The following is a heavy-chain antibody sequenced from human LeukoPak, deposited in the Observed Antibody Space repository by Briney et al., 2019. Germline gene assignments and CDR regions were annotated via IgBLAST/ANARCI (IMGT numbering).Heavy chain of an antibody. CDR3: ARAPMYYYDSSGLDYYFDY. Sequence: SETLSLTCTVSGYSISSGYYWGWIRQPPGKGLEGIGIIYHSGSTYYNPSLKSRVTISVDTSKNQFSLKLSSVTAADTAVYYCARAPMYYYDSSGLDYYFDYWGQGTLVTVSS. J-gene: IGHJ4*02. CDR2: IYHSGST. V-gene: IGHV4-38-2*02. CDR1: GYSISSGYY. D-gene: IGHD3-22*01.